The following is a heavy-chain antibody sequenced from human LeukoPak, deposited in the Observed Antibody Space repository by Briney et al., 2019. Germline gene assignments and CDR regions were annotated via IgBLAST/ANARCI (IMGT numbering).Heavy chain of an antibody. Sequence: ASVKVSCKVSGYTLTELSMHWVRQAPGQGLEWMGRIIPILTATYAPLFQDRLTITADTSTSTAYMELSSLGSEDTAVYYCARHPTYFDRLTDWGQGTLVTVSS. J-gene: IGHJ4*02. D-gene: IGHD3-9*01. CDR1: GYTLTELS. CDR3: ARHPTYFDRLTD. CDR2: IIPILTA. V-gene: IGHV1-69*08.